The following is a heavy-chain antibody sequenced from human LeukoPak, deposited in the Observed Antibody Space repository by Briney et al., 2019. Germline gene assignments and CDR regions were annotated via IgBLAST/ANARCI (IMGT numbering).Heavy chain of an antibody. Sequence: GGSLRLSCAASGFTVSSNYMSWVRQAPGKGLEWVSSISSSSGYIYYADSVKGRFTISRDNAKNSLFLQMNSLRAEDTAVYYCARVRFMRGMVRDAFDFWGQGTVVTVSS. V-gene: IGHV3-21*01. CDR3: ARVRFMRGMVRDAFDF. CDR1: GFTVSSNY. CDR2: ISSSSGYI. D-gene: IGHD5-18*01. J-gene: IGHJ3*01.